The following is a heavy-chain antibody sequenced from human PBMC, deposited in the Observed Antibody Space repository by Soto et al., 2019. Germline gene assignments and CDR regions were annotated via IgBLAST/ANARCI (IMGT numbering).Heavy chain of an antibody. Sequence: QVQLVQSGAEVKKPGSSVKVSCKASGGTFNSYPISWVRQAPGQGLEWMGGIIPILGTANNAQKFQGRGTIAADECTSTAYMELSSLRSEDTVLYYCSSLKLMYGDYYGRDVWGQGTTVIVSS. J-gene: IGHJ6*02. CDR3: SSLKLMYGDYYGRDV. V-gene: IGHV1-69*01. CDR1: GGTFNSYP. CDR2: IIPILGTA. D-gene: IGHD4-17*01.